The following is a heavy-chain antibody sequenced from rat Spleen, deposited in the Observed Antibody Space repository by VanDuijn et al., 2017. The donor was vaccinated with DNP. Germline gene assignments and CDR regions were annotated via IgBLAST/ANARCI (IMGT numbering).Heavy chain of an antibody. CDR1: GFNFNDYW. CDR2: INKHSRII. CDR3: VREDKGVDA. J-gene: IGHJ4*01. D-gene: IGHD2-2*01. V-gene: IGHV4-2*01. Sequence: EVKLVESGGGLVQPGRSLKLSCAASGFNFNDYWMGWVRQAPGKGLEWIGQINKHSRIIKYIPSLKDKFTISRDNAQNTLFLQMSKLGSEDTAIYYCVREDKGVDAWGQGVSVTVSP.